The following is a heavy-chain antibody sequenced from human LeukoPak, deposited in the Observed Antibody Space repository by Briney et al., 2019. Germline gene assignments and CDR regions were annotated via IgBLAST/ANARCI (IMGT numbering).Heavy chain of an antibody. CDR3: ARGRKSVTLFDY. D-gene: IGHD2-21*02. J-gene: IGHJ4*02. V-gene: IGHV1-2*02. CDR1: GYTFTGYY. Sequence: ASVKVSCKSSGYTFTGYYMYWVRQAPGQGLEWMGWINPNSGGTNYAQRFQGRVTLIRDTSISTAYMELSRLRSDDTAVYYCARGRKSVTLFDYWGQGTLVTVSS. CDR2: INPNSGGT.